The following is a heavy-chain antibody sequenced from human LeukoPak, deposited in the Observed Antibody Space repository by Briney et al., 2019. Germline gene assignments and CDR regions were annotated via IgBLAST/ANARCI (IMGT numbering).Heavy chain of an antibody. CDR3: ARAPIAVAGTPLGDY. J-gene: IGHJ4*02. CDR1: GFTFSSNY. V-gene: IGHV3-66*01. D-gene: IGHD6-19*01. Sequence: GGSLRLFCAASGFTFSSNYMSWVRQAPGKGLEWVSVIYSGGSTYYTDSVKGRFTISRDNSKNTLYLQMNSLRAEDTAVYYCARAPIAVAGTPLGDYWGQGTLVTVSS. CDR2: IYSGGST.